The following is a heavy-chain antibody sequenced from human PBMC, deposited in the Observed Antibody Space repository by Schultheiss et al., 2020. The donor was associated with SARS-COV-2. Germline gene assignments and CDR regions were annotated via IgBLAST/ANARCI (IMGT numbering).Heavy chain of an antibody. Sequence: SVKVSCKASGGTFSSYAISWVRQAPGQGLEWMGGIIPIFGTANYAQKFQGRVTITADESTSTAYMELSSLRSEDTAVYCCASRYYYDSSGYTNYYYYCMDVWGQGGTVSVSS. CDR3: ASRYYYDSSGYTNYYYYCMDV. CDR1: GGTFSSYA. D-gene: IGHD3-22*01. J-gene: IGHJ6*02. CDR2: IIPIFGTA. V-gene: IGHV1-69*13.